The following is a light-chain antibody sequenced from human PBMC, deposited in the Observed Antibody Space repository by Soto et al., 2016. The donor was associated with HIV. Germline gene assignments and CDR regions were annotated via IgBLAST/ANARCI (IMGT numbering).Light chain of an antibody. CDR2: AAV. V-gene: IGKV1-39*01. CDR3: QQVYAYPRT. J-gene: IGKJ1*01. Sequence: DIQMTQSPFSLSASVEDRVTITCRASQNIKSYLNWYQKKVGEAPKLLIFAAVNLQSEVPSRFSGSVSGTDFILTITSLQPEDFATYYCQQVYAYPRTFGQGTKV. CDR1: QNIKSY.